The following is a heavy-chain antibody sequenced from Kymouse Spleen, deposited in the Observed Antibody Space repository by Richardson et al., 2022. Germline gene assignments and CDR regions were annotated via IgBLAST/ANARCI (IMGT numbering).Heavy chain of an antibody. CDR2: IYYSGST. V-gene: IGHV4-39*01. CDR3: ARHPYYYGSGGHFDY. CDR1: GGSISSSSYY. J-gene: IGHJ4*02. D-gene: IGHD3-10*01. Sequence: QLQLQESGPGLVKPSETLSLTCTVSGGSISSSSYYWGWIRQPPGKGLEWIGSIYYSGSTYYNPSLKSRVTISVDTSKNQFSLKLSSVTAADTAVYYCARHPYYYGSGGHFDYWGQGTLVTVSS.